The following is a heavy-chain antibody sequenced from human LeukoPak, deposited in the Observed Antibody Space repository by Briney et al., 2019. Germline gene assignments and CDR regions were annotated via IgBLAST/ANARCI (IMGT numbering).Heavy chain of an antibody. D-gene: IGHD1-20*01. CDR1: GYSISSGYY. V-gene: IGHV4-38-2*01. CDR3: ARLIIVTGSRFDY. J-gene: IGHJ4*02. Sequence: SETLFLTCAVSGYSISSGYYWGWIRQPPGKGLEWIGSIYHSGSTYYNPSLKSRVTISVDTSKNQFSLKLSSVTAADTAVYYCARLIIVTGSRFDYWGQGTLVTVSS. CDR2: IYHSGST.